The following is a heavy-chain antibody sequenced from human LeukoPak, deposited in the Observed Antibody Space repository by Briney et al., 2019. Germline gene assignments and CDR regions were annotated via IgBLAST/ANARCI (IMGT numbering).Heavy chain of an antibody. D-gene: IGHD5-18*01. Sequence: ASVKVSFKASGYTFTGYYMHWVRQAPGQGLEWMGWINPNSGGTNYAQKFQGRVTMTRDTSIRTAYMELSRLRSDDTAVYYCARAYSYVSIDPWGQGTLVTVSS. J-gene: IGHJ5*02. CDR1: GYTFTGYY. CDR3: ARAYSYVSIDP. CDR2: INPNSGGT. V-gene: IGHV1-2*02.